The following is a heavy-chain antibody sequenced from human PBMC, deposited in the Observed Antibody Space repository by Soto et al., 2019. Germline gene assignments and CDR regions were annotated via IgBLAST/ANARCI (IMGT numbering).Heavy chain of an antibody. CDR2: VSYDGSDK. D-gene: IGHD6-13*01. V-gene: IGHV3-30-3*01. CDR1: GFIFSSFS. CDR3: AIDQRPHSSSLDYYFYGMDV. J-gene: IGHJ6*02. Sequence: QVQLVESGGGVVQPGGSLRLSCAASGFIFSSFSIHWVRQAPGKGLEWVAVVSYDGSDKYYTESVKGRFTISRDNSKSALYLQMNSLRPEDTAVYYCAIDQRPHSSSLDYYFYGMDVWGQGTTVSVSS.